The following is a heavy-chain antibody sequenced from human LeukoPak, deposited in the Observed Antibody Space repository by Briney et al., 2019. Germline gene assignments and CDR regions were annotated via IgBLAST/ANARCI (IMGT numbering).Heavy chain of an antibody. CDR3: ARVTGYMIEDYFDY. V-gene: IGHV4-39*07. J-gene: IGHJ4*02. CDR2: IYYSGST. D-gene: IGHD3-22*01. Sequence: PSETLSLTCPVSGGSISSSSYYWGWIRQPPGKGLEWIGSIYYSGSTYYNPSLKSRVTISVKTSKNQFSLTLSSVTAADTAVYYCARVTGYMIEDYFDYWGQGTLVTVSS. CDR1: GGSISSSSYY.